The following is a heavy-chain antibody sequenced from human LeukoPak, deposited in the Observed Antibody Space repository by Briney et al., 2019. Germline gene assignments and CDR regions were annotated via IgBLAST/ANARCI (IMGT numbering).Heavy chain of an antibody. Sequence: PGGSLRLSCAASGFTFSSYSMNWVRQTPGKGLEWASSISSSSYMYYADSVKGRFTISRDNAKSSLYLHMNSLRAEDTAVYYCARDDVLRFSGDYWGQGTLVTVSS. CDR2: ISSSSYM. CDR3: ARDDVLRFSGDY. CDR1: GFTFSSYS. V-gene: IGHV3-21*01. J-gene: IGHJ4*02. D-gene: IGHD3-3*01.